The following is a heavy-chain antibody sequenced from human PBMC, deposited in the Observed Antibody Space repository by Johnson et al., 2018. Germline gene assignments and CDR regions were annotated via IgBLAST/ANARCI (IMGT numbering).Heavy chain of an antibody. CDR2: IRSKLYGGTT. CDR1: GFTFGDYA. J-gene: IGHJ6*03. D-gene: IGHD3-22*01. Sequence: VQLVESGGGLVQPGRSLRVTCTASGFTFGDYAMSWFRQAPGKGLEWVGFIRSKLYGGTTEYAASVKGRFTITRDDSRSIAYLQMNSLKTEDTAVYYCTRGRTSGYSYYYYYRDGWGKGTPVTVSS. V-gene: IGHV3-49*03. CDR3: TRGRTSGYSYYYYYRDG.